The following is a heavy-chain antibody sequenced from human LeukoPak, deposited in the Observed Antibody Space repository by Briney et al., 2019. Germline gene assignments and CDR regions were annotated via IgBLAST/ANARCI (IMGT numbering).Heavy chain of an antibody. CDR3: ARGHVPRD. Sequence: SETLSLTCAVYGGSFNDFYGSWIRQSPGKGLEWIGEISQSGRTNYNPSLRSRVTISIDTSKNQFSLKLNSVTAADTAVHYCARGHVPRDWGQGNLVIVSS. D-gene: IGHD3-10*01. CDR1: GGSFNDFY. J-gene: IGHJ4*02. V-gene: IGHV4-34*01. CDR2: ISQSGRT.